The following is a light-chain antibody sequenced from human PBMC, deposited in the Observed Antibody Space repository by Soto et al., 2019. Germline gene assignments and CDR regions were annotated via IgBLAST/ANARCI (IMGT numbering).Light chain of an antibody. CDR2: NVN. Sequence: QSVLTQPASVSGSPGQSITISCTGTSSDVGGFEFVSWYQQDPGKAPKLIIYNVNNRPSGVSDRFSGSKSGNTASLTISGLQAEDEADYYCCSYTSTNTRVFGGGTKVTVL. J-gene: IGLJ2*01. V-gene: IGLV2-14*01. CDR1: SSDVGGFEF. CDR3: CSYTSTNTRV.